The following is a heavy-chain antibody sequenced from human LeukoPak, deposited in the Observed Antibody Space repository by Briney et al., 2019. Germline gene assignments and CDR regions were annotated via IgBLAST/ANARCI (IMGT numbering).Heavy chain of an antibody. D-gene: IGHD3-22*01. CDR1: GGSISSSSYY. CDR2: IYYSGST. Sequence: SETLSLTCTVSGGSISSSSYYWGWIRQPPGKGLEWIGSIYYSGSTYYNPSLKSRVTISVDTSKNQFSLKLSSVTAADTAVYYCARPRNSDSSGYYSYYFDYWGQGTLVTVSS. J-gene: IGHJ4*02. CDR3: ARPRNSDSSGYYSYYFDY. V-gene: IGHV4-39*01.